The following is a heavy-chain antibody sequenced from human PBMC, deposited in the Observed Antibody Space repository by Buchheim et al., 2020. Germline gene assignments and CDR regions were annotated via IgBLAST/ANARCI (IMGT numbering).Heavy chain of an antibody. CDR3: AKDPLYSNSNYYYGMDV. CDR1: GFTFSSYG. V-gene: IGHV3-30*18. CDR2: ISYDGSNK. Sequence: QVQLVESGGGVVQPGRSLRLSCAASGFTFSSYGMHWVRQAPGKGLEWVAVISYDGSNKYYADSVKGRFTISRDNSKNTLYLQMNRLRAEDTAVYYCAKDPLYSNSNYYYGMDVWGQGTT. D-gene: IGHD4-11*01. J-gene: IGHJ6*02.